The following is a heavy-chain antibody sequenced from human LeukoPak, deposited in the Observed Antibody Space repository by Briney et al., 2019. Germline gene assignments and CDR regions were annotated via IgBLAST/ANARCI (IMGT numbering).Heavy chain of an antibody. CDR2: IRSKANSYAT. CDR1: GFTFSGSA. D-gene: IGHD3-3*01. Sequence: GGSLKLSCAASGFTFSGSAMHWVRQASGKGLEWVGRIRSKANSYATAYAASVKGRFTIYRDDSKNTAYLQMNSLKTEDTAVYYCTRPTFVFGVVPDYYYYMDVWGKGTTVTVSS. V-gene: IGHV3-73*01. J-gene: IGHJ6*03. CDR3: TRPTFVFGVVPDYYYYMDV.